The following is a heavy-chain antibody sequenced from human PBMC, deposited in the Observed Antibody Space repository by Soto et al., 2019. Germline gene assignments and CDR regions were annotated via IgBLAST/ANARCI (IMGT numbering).Heavy chain of an antibody. V-gene: IGHV1-46*01. CDR1: GFSFSDYF. CDR3: ARRGPEYSSSNNWFDP. CDR2: INPSGDSR. D-gene: IGHD6-6*01. Sequence: ASVKVSCKASGFSFSDYFMHWVRQAPGQGLEWMGIINPSGDSRNYAQKFQGRVTITRDTSTSTVYMDLSSLRYEDTAVYYCARRGPEYSSSNNWFDPWGQGTLVTVSS. J-gene: IGHJ5*02.